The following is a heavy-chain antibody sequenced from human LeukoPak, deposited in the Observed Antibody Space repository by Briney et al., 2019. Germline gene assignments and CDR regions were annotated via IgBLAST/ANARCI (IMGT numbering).Heavy chain of an antibody. V-gene: IGHV3-9*01. CDR2: ISWNSGSI. J-gene: IGHJ4*02. CDR3: AKERRLTYYYGSGSYWDY. Sequence: GGSLRLSCAASGFTFDSYAMHWVRQAPGKGLEWVSGISWNSGSIGYADSVKGRFTISRDNAKNSLYLQMNSLRAEDTALYYCAKERRLTYYYGSGSYWDYWGQGTLVTVSS. CDR1: GFTFDSYA. D-gene: IGHD3-10*01.